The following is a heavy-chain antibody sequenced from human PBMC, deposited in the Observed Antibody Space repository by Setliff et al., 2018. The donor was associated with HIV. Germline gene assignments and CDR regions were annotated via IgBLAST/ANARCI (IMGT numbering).Heavy chain of an antibody. CDR3: ARDSVSEGYFDL. J-gene: IGHJ2*01. D-gene: IGHD3-10*01. Sequence: SETLSLTCTVSGYSISSGYYWGWIRQPPGKGREWIGSIYHSGSTYYNPSLKSRVTISVDTSKNQFSLKLSSVTAADTAVYYCARDSVSEGYFDLWGRGTLVTVSS. V-gene: IGHV4-38-2*02. CDR1: GYSISSGYY. CDR2: IYHSGST.